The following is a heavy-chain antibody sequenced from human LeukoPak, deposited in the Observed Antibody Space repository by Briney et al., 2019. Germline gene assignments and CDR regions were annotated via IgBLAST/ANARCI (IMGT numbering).Heavy chain of an antibody. Sequence: GGSLRLSCAASGFPVSNNYMSWVRQAPGKGLEWVSVIHRGGATYYADYVKGSFTISRDNSKNTLYLQMNTLRAEDTAVYYCARGRGYGAYDWNDYWGQGTLVTVSS. D-gene: IGHD5-12*01. J-gene: IGHJ4*02. CDR2: IHRGGAT. CDR1: GFPVSNNY. CDR3: ARGRGYGAYDWNDY. V-gene: IGHV3-53*01.